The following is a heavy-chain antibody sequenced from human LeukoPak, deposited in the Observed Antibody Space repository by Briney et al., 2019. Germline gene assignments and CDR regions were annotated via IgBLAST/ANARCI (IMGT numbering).Heavy chain of an antibody. CDR2: ISGIGGST. CDR3: AKVQLPYYYYYYSMDV. CDR1: GFTFSSYA. V-gene: IGHV3-23*01. Sequence: PGGSLRLSCAASGFTFSSYATSWVRQAPGKGLEWVAAISGIGGSTYYADSVKGRFTISRDNSKNTLYLQVNSLRAEDTAVYYCAKVQLPYYYYYYSMDVWGKGTTVTVSS. J-gene: IGHJ6*04. D-gene: IGHD2-2*01.